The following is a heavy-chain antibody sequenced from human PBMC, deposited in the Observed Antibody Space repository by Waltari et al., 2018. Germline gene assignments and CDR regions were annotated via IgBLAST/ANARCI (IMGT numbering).Heavy chain of an antibody. Sequence: EVRLVESGGGLALPGDSLSLSCAASGFTFGGFWMPRVRQAPGKGLEWVASINQDGSDRSYVDSVKGRFTISRDSTKNSLFLEMNGLTAGDTAVYYCARQYCGGDCYWDYFEYWGQGTLVTVSS. CDR1: GFTFGGFW. CDR3: ARQYCGGDCYWDYFEY. CDR2: INQDGSDR. J-gene: IGHJ4*02. D-gene: IGHD2-21*02. V-gene: IGHV3-7*01.